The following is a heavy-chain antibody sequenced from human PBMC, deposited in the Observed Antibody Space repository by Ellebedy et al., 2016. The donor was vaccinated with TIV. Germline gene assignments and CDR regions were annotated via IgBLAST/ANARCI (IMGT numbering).Heavy chain of an antibody. J-gene: IGHJ4*02. D-gene: IGHD2-21*02. Sequence: GGSLRLSCAASGSTFSSYWMHWVRQAPGKGLVWVSRINSDGSSTSYADSVKGRFTISRDNAKNTLYLQMNSLRAEDTAVYYCAREAYCGGDCYSFPYWGQGTLVTVSS. CDR3: AREAYCGGDCYSFPY. CDR1: GSTFSSYW. CDR2: INSDGSST. V-gene: IGHV3-74*01.